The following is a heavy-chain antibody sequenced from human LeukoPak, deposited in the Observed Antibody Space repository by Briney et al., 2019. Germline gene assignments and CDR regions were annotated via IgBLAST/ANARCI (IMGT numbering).Heavy chain of an antibody. D-gene: IGHD3-10*01. V-gene: IGHV4-38-2*01. CDR1: GYSIRRGYY. Sequence: SETLSLTCAVSGYSIRRGYYWGWIRQPPGKGLEWIGSGYHDGTTYYNPSLESRITISVDTSKNHFSLKLNSVTAADTAVYYCAKHYGSGSLDAFDIWGQGIMVTVSS. J-gene: IGHJ3*02. CDR2: GYHDGTT. CDR3: AKHYGSGSLDAFDI.